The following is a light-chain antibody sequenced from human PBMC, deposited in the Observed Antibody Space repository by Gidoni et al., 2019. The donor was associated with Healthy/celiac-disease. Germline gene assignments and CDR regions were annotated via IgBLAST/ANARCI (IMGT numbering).Light chain of an antibody. CDR1: QSINSY. CDR2: AAS. Sequence: DIQMTQSPSSLSASVGDRVTITCRASQSINSYLNWYQQKPEKAPKLLIYAASSLQSGVPSRFSGSGSGTDFTLTISSLQPEDFATYYCQQSYSTLALTFGGGTKVEIK. CDR3: QQSYSTLALT. J-gene: IGKJ4*01. V-gene: IGKV1-39*01.